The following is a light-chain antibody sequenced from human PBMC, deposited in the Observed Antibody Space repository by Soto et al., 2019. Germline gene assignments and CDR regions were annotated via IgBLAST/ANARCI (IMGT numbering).Light chain of an antibody. J-gene: IGKJ1*01. CDR2: GAS. V-gene: IGKV3-15*01. CDR3: QQYNYWPPWA. CDR1: QSVSTN. Sequence: EIVVTQSPATLSVSPGERATLSCRASQSVSTNLAWYQQKPGQAPRLLIYGASTRATGIPARFSGSGSGTEFTLTISSLPSEDFAVYYCQQYNYWPPWAFGQGTKVQIK.